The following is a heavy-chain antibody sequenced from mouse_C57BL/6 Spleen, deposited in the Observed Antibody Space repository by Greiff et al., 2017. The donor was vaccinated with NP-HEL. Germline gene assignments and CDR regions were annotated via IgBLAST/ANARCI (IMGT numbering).Heavy chain of an antibody. D-gene: IGHD2-3*01. CDR3: ARRADGYYWYFDV. Sequence: VQLQQSGAELVKPGASVKISCKASGYAFSSYWMNWVKQRPGKGLEWIGQIYPGDGDTNYNGKFKGKATLTADKSSSTAYMQLSSLTSEDSAVYFCARRADGYYWYFDVWGTGTTVTVSS. CDR1: GYAFSSYW. V-gene: IGHV1-80*01. CDR2: IYPGDGDT. J-gene: IGHJ1*03.